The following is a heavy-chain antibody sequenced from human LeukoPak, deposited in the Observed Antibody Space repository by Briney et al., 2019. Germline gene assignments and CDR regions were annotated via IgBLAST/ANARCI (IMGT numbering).Heavy chain of an antibody. CDR1: GGSISSYY. CDR3: ARDQGLRYFDWLPFFDY. CDR2: IYYSGST. Sequence: SETLSLTCTVSGGSISSYYWGWIRQPPGKGLEWIGSIYYSGSTYYNPSLKSRVTISVDTSKNQFSLKLSSVTAADTAVYYCARDQGLRYFDWLPFFDYWGQGTLVTVSS. V-gene: IGHV4-39*07. D-gene: IGHD3-9*01. J-gene: IGHJ4*02.